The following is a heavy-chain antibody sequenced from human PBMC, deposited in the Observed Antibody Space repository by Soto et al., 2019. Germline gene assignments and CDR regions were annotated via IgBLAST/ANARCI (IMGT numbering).Heavy chain of an antibody. CDR2: INHSGST. V-gene: IGHV4-34*01. CDR3: ATNLGSSISRPHFY. J-gene: IGHJ4*02. Sequence: SETLSLTCAVYGGSFSVYYWSWIRQPPGKGLEWIGEINHSGSTNYNPSLKSRVTISVDTSKNQFSLKLSSVTAADTALYYCATNLGSSISRPHFYRGQVTLVTVSP. D-gene: IGHD3-3*02. CDR1: GGSFSVYY.